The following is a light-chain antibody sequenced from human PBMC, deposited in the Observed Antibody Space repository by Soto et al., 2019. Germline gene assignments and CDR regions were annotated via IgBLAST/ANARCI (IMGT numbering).Light chain of an antibody. CDR2: GAS. J-gene: IGKJ3*01. CDR3: QQYGSSPPTT. CDR1: QSVRTSY. Sequence: EIVLTQSPGTGSFSPGERATLSCMASQSVRTSYLAWYQQKPGQAPRLLIYGASSRATGIPDRFSGSGSGTDFTLTISRLEPEDFAVYYCQQYGSSPPTTFGPGTKVDI. V-gene: IGKV3-20*01.